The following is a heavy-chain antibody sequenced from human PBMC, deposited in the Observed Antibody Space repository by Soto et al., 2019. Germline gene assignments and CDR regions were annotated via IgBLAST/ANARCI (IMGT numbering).Heavy chain of an antibody. CDR3: ARRHSGSQLIHDAFDI. V-gene: IGHV4-39*01. Sequence: QLQLQESGPGLVKTSETLSLTCTVSGGSISSSSYYWGWIRQPPGKGLEWLGSIFYSGSTYYNPALKSRVTTSVETSKNQFSMNLSSVTAEDTAVYYCARRHSGSQLIHDAFDIWGQGTMVTVSS. D-gene: IGHD1-26*01. CDR1: GGSISSSSYY. J-gene: IGHJ3*02. CDR2: IFYSGST.